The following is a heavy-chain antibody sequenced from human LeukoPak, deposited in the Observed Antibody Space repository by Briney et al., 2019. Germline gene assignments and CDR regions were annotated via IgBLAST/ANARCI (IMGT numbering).Heavy chain of an antibody. CDR3: ARERGYSGYDDYYYYIDV. CDR2: IYSSGST. Sequence: SETLSLTCTVSGGSISSYYWNWIRQPAGKGLEWIGRIYSSGSTNYNPSLRSRVSMSVDTSKNQFSLKLSSVTAADTAVYYCARERGYSGYDDYYYYIDVWGKGTTVTVSS. D-gene: IGHD5-12*01. J-gene: IGHJ6*03. CDR1: GGSISSYY. V-gene: IGHV4-4*07.